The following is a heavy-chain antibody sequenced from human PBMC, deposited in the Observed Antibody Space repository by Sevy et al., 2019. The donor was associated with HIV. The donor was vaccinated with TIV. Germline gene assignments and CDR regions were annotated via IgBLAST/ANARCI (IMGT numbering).Heavy chain of an antibody. Sequence: SETLSLTCTVSGGSISSGDYYWSWIRQPPGKGLEWIGYIYYSGSTYYNPSLKSRVTISVDTSKNQFSLKLGSVTAADTAGYYCARDRLWLSGGYYYGMDVWGQGTTVTVSS. V-gene: IGHV4-30-4*01. CDR2: IYYSGST. J-gene: IGHJ6*02. CDR1: GGSISSGDYY. CDR3: ARDRLWLSGGYYYGMDV. D-gene: IGHD5-18*01.